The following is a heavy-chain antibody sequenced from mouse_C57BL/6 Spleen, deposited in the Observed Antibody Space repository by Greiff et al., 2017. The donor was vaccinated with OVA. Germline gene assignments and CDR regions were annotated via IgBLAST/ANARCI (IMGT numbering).Heavy chain of an antibody. V-gene: IGHV7-1*01. CDR3: ARDAGPSNDGNYGGDAMDY. CDR1: GFTFSDFY. CDR2: SRNKANDYTT. J-gene: IGHJ4*01. Sequence: EVQGVESGGGLVQSGRSLRLSCATSGFTFSDFYMEWVRQAPGKGLEWIAASRNKANDYTTEYSSSVKGRFIVSRDTSQSILYLQMNALRAADTAIYCCARDAGPSNDGNYGGDAMDYWGQGTSVTVSS. D-gene: IGHD2-1*01.